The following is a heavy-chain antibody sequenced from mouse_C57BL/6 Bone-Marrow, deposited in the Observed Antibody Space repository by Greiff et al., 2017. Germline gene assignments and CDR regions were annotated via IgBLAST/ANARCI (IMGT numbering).Heavy chain of an antibody. Sequence: EVKLMESGPGLVKPSQTVFLTCTVTGISITTGNYRWSWIRQFPGNKLEWIGYIYYSGTITYNPSLTSRTTITRDTPKNQFFLEMNSLTAEDTATYYCARDSIVGSHAMDYWGQGTSVTVSA. CDR2: IYYSGTI. CDR1: GISITTGNYR. V-gene: IGHV3-5*01. J-gene: IGHJ4*01. CDR3: ARDSIVGSHAMDY. D-gene: IGHD1-1*01.